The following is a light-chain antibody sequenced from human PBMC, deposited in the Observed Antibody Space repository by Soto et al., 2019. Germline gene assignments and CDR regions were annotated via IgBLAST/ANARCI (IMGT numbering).Light chain of an antibody. V-gene: IGKV3-15*01. CDR1: ESLCYF. CDR3: QSYNDWPFA. J-gene: IGKJ2*01. Sequence: EIVLTQSPATLSVSPGEIVTLSCSASESLCYFLAWYQQKPGQSPMLLIYGVSTRVAGVPSRFSGGGSATDFTLTISSLQSEDFAVYYCQSYNDWPFAFGKGTKLEI. CDR2: GVS.